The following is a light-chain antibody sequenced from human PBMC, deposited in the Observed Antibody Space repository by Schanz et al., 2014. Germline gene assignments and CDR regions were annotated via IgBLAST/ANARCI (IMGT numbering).Light chain of an antibody. CDR1: QSVTSSY. J-gene: IGKJ1*01. Sequence: EIVLTQSPGTLSLSPGERATLSCRASQSVTSSYLAWYQQKPGQAPRLLIYGASSRATGIPDRFSGSGSGTEFTLTVSSLQSEDFAVYYCQQYDNWPPWTFGQGTKVELK. V-gene: IGKV3-20*01. CDR3: QQYDNWPPWT. CDR2: GAS.